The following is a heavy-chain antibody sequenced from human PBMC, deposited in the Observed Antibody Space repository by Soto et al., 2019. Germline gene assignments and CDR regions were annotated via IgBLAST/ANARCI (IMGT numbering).Heavy chain of an antibody. CDR2: FDPEDGET. CDR3: ASDTLWDAFDI. V-gene: IGHV1-24*01. CDR1: GYTLTELS. Sequence: ASVKVSCKVSGYTLTELSMHWVRQAPGKGLEWMGGFDPEDGETIYAQKFQGRVTMTEDTSTDTAYMELSRLRSDDTAVYYCASDTLWDAFDIWGQGTMVTVSS. J-gene: IGHJ3*02.